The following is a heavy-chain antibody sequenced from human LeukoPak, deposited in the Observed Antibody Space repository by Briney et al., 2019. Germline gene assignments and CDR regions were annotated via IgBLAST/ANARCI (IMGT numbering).Heavy chain of an antibody. CDR1: DGSISSYY. Sequence: SETLSLTCTVSDGSISSYYWSWIRQPPGKGLEWIGYIYYSGSTNFNPSLKSRVSISVDTSKNQFSLNLTSVTAADTAFYYCARLSRGAAAGFDCWGPGTLVTVFS. J-gene: IGHJ4*02. D-gene: IGHD6-13*01. CDR3: ARLSRGAAAGFDC. V-gene: IGHV4-59*01. CDR2: IYYSGST.